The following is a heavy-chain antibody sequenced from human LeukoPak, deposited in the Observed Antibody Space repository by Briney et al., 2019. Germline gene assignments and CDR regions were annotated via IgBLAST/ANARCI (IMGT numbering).Heavy chain of an antibody. CDR3: AKWGDYDGAFDI. CDR2: ISGSGGST. D-gene: IGHD4-23*01. V-gene: IGHV3-23*01. CDR1: GFTFSSYA. J-gene: IGHJ3*02. Sequence: GRSLRLSCAASGFTFSSYAMSWVRQAPGKGLEWVSAISGSGGSTYYADSVKGRFTISRDNSKNTLYLQMNSLRAEDTAVYYCAKWGDYDGAFDIWGQGTMVTVSS.